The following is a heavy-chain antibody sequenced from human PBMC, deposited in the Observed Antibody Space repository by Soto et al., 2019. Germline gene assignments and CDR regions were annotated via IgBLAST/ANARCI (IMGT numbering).Heavy chain of an antibody. Sequence: VESGGGVVQPGRSLRLSCTDSGLTLTGHSMHGVRQAPGKGLEWLAGISYDGINEYYAEFVKGRFTISRDRTDKSLYLEMNGMSLEDTAIYYCAGDPYGGGSNPPHESWGQGTLVTVSS. CDR1: GLTLTGHS. V-gene: IGHV3-30-3*01. D-gene: IGHD3-16*01. CDR3: AGDPYGGGSNPPHES. CDR2: ISYDGINE. J-gene: IGHJ4*02.